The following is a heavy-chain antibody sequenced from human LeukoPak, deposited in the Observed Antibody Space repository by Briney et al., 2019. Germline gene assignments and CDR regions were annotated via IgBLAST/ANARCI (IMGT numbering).Heavy chain of an antibody. J-gene: IGHJ4*02. CDR2: ISAYNGNT. V-gene: IGHV1-18*01. CDR3: ARSGGRYFDWLSVMYYFDY. Sequence: ASVKVSCKASGYTFTSYDINWVRQAPGQGLEWMGWISAYNGNTNYAQKLQGRVTMTTDTSTSTAYMELRSLRSDDTAVYYCARSGGRYFDWLSVMYYFDYWGQGTLVTVSS. D-gene: IGHD3-9*01. CDR1: GYTFTSYD.